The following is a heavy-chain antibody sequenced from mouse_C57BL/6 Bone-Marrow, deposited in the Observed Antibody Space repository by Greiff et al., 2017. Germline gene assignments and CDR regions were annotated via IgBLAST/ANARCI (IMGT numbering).Heavy chain of an antibody. CDR3: ARPYYYGSSYDYFDY. D-gene: IGHD1-1*01. Sequence: QVQLQQSGAELARPGASVKLSCKASGYTFTSSGISWVKQRTGQGLEWIGEIYPRSGNTYYNEKFKGKATLTADKSSSTASMELRSLTSEDSAVYFYARPYYYGSSYDYFDYGGQGTTLTVSS. CDR1: GYTFTSSG. J-gene: IGHJ2*01. V-gene: IGHV1-81*01. CDR2: IYPRSGNT.